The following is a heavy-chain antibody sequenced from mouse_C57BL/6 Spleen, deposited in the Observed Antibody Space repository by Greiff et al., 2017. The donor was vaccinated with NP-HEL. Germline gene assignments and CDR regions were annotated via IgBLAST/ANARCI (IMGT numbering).Heavy chain of an antibody. J-gene: IGHJ2*01. Sequence: VQLQQSGAELARPGASVKMSCKASGYTFTSYTMHWVKQRPGQGLEWIGYINPSSGYTKYNQKFKDKATLTADKSSSTAYMQLSGLTSEDSAVYYCARSPSHYFDYWGQGTTLTVSS. CDR3: ARSPSHYFDY. V-gene: IGHV1-4*01. CDR2: INPSSGYT. CDR1: GYTFTSYT.